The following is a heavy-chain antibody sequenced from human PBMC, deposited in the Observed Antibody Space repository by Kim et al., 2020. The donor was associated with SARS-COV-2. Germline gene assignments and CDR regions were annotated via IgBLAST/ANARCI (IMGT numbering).Heavy chain of an antibody. J-gene: IGHJ6*02. V-gene: IGHV3-53*04. CDR3: ARVAVDDPMDV. Sequence: TSSADSVKGRFTISRHNSKNTLYLQMNSLRAEDTAVYYCARVAVDDPMDVWGQGTTVTVSS. CDR2: T. D-gene: IGHD5-12*01.